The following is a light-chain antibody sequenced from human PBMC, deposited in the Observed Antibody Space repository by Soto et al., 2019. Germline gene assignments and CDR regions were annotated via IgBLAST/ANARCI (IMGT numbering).Light chain of an antibody. J-gene: IGKJ4*01. CDR1: QSLLYTDGNTY. V-gene: IGKV2-30*01. Sequence: DVVLTQSPLSLPVTLGQPASISCRSSQSLLYTDGNTYLNWFHQRPGQAPRRLIYKVSNRDSGVPDRFSGSGSGTDFTLKISRVEAEDVGVYYCMQGTHWPLTFGGGTKVEIK. CDR2: KVS. CDR3: MQGTHWPLT.